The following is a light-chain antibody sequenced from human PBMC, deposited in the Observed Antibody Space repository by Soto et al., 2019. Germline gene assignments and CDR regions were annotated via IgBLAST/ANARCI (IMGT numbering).Light chain of an antibody. V-gene: IGLV2-14*01. CDR3: SSHTTDNPRV. CDR1: SSDVGAYNY. CDR2: EVS. Sequence: QSVLTQPASVSGSPGQSIAISCTGTSSDVGAYNYVSWYQQHPANAPKLIIHEVSNRPSGVSDRFAGSKSGNTASLTISGLQADDEADYYCSSHTTDNPRVFGTGTKLTVL. J-gene: IGLJ1*01.